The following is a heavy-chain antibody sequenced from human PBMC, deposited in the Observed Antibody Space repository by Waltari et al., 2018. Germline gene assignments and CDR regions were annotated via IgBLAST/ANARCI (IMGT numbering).Heavy chain of an antibody. D-gene: IGHD3-22*01. CDR1: GGSFSGYY. CDR2: INHSGST. Sequence: QVQLQQWGAGLLKPSETLSLTCAVYGGSFSGYYWSWIRQPPGKGLEWLGEINHSGSTNYNPSLKSRVTISVDTSKNQFSLKLSSVTAADTAVYYCASTTDSSGYYYGWLDPWGQGTLVTVSS. CDR3: ASTTDSSGYYYGWLDP. J-gene: IGHJ5*02. V-gene: IGHV4-34*01.